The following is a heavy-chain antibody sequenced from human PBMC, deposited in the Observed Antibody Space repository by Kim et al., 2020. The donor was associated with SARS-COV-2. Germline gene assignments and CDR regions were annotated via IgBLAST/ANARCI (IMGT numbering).Heavy chain of an antibody. V-gene: IGHV3-30*01. D-gene: IGHD6-6*01. J-gene: IGHJ4*02. Sequence: YADSVKGRFTISRDNSKNTLYLQMNSLRAEDTAVYYCARGARPSKDYFDYWGQGTLVTVSS. CDR3: ARGARPSKDYFDY.